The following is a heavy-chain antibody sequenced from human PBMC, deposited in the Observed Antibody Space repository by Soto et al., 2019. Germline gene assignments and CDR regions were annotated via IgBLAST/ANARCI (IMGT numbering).Heavy chain of an antibody. V-gene: IGHV1-69*13. CDR1: GGTFSSYA. CDR2: IIPIFGTA. Sequence: SVKVSCKASGGTFSSYAISWVRQAPGQGLEWMGGIIPIFGTANYAQKFQGRVTITADESTSTAYMELSSLRSEDTAVYYCARVGGRTNYYDSSGYLTYWGQGTLVTVSS. CDR3: ARVGGRTNYYDSSGYLTY. D-gene: IGHD3-22*01. J-gene: IGHJ4*02.